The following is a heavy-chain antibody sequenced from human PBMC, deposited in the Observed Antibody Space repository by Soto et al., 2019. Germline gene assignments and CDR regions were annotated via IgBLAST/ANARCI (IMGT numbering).Heavy chain of an antibody. V-gene: IGHV3-21*01. CDR2: ISSSSSYI. D-gene: IGHD1-26*01. J-gene: IGHJ4*02. CDR1: GFTFSSYS. CDR3: ARGGSGSFHSDFDY. Sequence: EVQLVESGGGLVKPGGSLRLSCAASGFTFSSYSMNWVRQAPGKGLEWVSSISSSSSYIYYADSVKGRFTISRDNAKNSLYLQMNSLRAEDTAVYYCARGGSGSFHSDFDYWGQGTLVTVSS.